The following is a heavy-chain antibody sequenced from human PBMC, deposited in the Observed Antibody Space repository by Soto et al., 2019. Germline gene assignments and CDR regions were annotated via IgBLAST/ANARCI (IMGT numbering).Heavy chain of an antibody. CDR2: SSGSGGST. D-gene: IGHD3-22*01. Sequence: GSLRLSCPASLFTVSRYAMSWVRHAPGKGLEWVSGSSGSGGSTYYADSVKGRFTISRDNSKSTLYLQMNRLRAEDTAVYYCAKEGGLYDSSGYYPYWGQGTLVTVSS. V-gene: IGHV3-23*01. CDR3: AKEGGLYDSSGYYPY. J-gene: IGHJ4*02. CDR1: LFTVSRYA.